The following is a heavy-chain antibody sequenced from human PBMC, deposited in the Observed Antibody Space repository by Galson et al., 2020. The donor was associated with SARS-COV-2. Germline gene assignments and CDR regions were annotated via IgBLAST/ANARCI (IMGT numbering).Heavy chain of an antibody. CDR1: GFTFSDAW. CDR2: IKSKSDDGTR. Sequence: GESLKISCAASGFTFSDAWMSWVRQAPGKGLEWVGRIKSKSDDGTRDYIISVKGRFIISRDDSENTLYLQMNSLKTEDTAVYYCTTARHYGDFDNWGQGTLVTVSS. D-gene: IGHD3-10*01. CDR3: TTARHYGDFDN. V-gene: IGHV3-15*01. J-gene: IGHJ4*02.